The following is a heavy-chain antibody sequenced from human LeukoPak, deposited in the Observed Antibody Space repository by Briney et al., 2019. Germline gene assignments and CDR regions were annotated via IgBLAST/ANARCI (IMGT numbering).Heavy chain of an antibody. CDR1: GGSISSYY. J-gene: IGHJ4*02. Sequence: PSETLSLTCTVSGGSISSYYWSWIRQPPGKGLEWIGYIYYSGSTNYNPSLKSRVTISVDTSKNQFSLKLSSVTAADTAVYYCARYHYDSSGHYPIFDYWGQGTLVTVSS. CDR3: ARYHYDSSGHYPIFDY. CDR2: IYYSGST. V-gene: IGHV4-59*08. D-gene: IGHD3-22*01.